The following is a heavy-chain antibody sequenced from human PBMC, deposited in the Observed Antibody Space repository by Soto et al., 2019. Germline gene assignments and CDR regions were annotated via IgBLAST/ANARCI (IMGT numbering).Heavy chain of an antibody. J-gene: IGHJ4*02. D-gene: IGHD6-19*01. CDR3: APRLDGPFYY. CDR2: ISGSGGST. Sequence: GGSLRLSCAASGFTFSSYAMSWVRQAPGKGLEWVSGISGSGGSTHYADSVKGRFTISRDNSKNTLYLQMNSLRAEDTAVYYCAPRLDGPFYYWGQGTLVTVSS. CDR1: GFTFSSYA. V-gene: IGHV3-23*01.